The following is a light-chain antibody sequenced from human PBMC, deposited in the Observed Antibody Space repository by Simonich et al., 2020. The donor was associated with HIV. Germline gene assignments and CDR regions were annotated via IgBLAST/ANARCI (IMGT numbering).Light chain of an antibody. CDR1: QSVLYSSNNKNY. CDR2: WAA. Sequence: DIVMTQSPDSLAVSLGERATINCKSSQSVLYSSNNKNYLAWYQQKPVQPPKLLIYWAATRESGVPDRCSASGSGTDFTLTISSLQAEDVAVYYCQQYYSTPPTFGQGTKVEIK. V-gene: IGKV4-1*01. CDR3: QQYYSTPPT. J-gene: IGKJ1*01.